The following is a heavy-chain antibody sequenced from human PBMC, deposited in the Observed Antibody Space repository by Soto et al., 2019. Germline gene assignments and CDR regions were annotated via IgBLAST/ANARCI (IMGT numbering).Heavy chain of an antibody. CDR1: GGSVSSGSYY. V-gene: IGHV4-61*01. D-gene: IGHD3-22*01. Sequence: SETLSLTCTVSGGSVSSGSYYWSWIRQPPGKGLEWIGYIYYSGSTNYNPSLKSRVTISVDTSKNQFSLKLSSVTAADTAVYYCARDGDSSGNDAFDIWGQGTMVTVSS. CDR2: IYYSGST. J-gene: IGHJ3*02. CDR3: ARDGDSSGNDAFDI.